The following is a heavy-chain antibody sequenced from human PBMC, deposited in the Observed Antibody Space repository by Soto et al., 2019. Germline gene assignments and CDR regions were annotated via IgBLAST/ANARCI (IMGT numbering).Heavy chain of an antibody. J-gene: IGHJ6*03. Sequence: KSSDEGSGGKECRYWRGWLHQKNGKGLEWMGILYPAASDPRYSPSFQGQVTISADKSISTAYLQWSSLKASDTAMYYCARLSYDILTGYYYYYMDVWGKGTTVSVSS. CDR3: ARLSYDILTGYYYYYMDV. CDR1: GGKECRYW. V-gene: IGHV5-51*07. D-gene: IGHD3-9*01. CDR2: LYPAASDP.